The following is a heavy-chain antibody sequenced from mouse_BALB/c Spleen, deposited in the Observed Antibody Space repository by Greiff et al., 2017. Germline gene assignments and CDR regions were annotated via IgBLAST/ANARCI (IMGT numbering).Heavy chain of an antibody. CDR1: GYTFTSYW. J-gene: IGHJ4*01. V-gene: IGHV1S81*02. Sequence: QVQLQQPAAELVKPGASVKLSCKASGYTFTSYWMHWVKQRPGQGLEWIGEINPSNGRTNYNEKFKSKATLTVDKSSSTAYMQLSSLTSEDSAVYYCAEESYYYGSSNYAMDYWGQGTSVTVSS. CDR2: INPSNGRT. CDR3: AEESYYYGSSNYAMDY. D-gene: IGHD1-1*01.